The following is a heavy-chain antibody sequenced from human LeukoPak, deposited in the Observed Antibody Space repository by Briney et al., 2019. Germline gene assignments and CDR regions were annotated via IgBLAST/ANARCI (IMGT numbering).Heavy chain of an antibody. CDR3: ARNLEVATIKGGYYYYMDV. CDR1: GGSISSGSYY. V-gene: IGHV4-61*02. D-gene: IGHD5-24*01. J-gene: IGHJ6*03. Sequence: SETLSLTCTVSGGSISSGSYYWSWIRQPAGKGLEWIGRIYTSGSTNYNPSLKSRVTISVDTSKNQFSLKLSSVTAADTAVYYCARNLEVATIKGGYYYYMDVWGKGTTVTVSS. CDR2: IYTSGST.